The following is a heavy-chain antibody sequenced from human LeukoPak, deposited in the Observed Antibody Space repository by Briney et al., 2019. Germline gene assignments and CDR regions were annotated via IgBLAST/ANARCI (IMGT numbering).Heavy chain of an antibody. D-gene: IGHD3-10*01. CDR1: GGSIGSGGYY. Sequence: SETLSLTCTVSGGSIGSGGYYWSWIRQLPGKGLECIGYIYYSGSTYFNPSLKSRVTISVDKSKNQFSLKLSSVTAADTAMYYCARDTGGRGRLDAFDIWGQGTMVTVSS. V-gene: IGHV4-31*03. CDR3: ARDTGGRGRLDAFDI. J-gene: IGHJ3*02. CDR2: IYYSGST.